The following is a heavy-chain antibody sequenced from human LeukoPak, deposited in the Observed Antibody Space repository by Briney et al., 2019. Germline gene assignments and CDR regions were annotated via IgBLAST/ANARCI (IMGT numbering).Heavy chain of an antibody. D-gene: IGHD5-12*01. V-gene: IGHV4-38-2*01. CDR3: ARWQNGLAFDI. CDR1: GYSISSGYY. J-gene: IGHJ3*02. CDR2: IYHSGST. Sequence: SETLSLTCAVSGYSISSGYYWGWIRQPPGKGLEWIGSIYHSGSTYYNPSLKSRVTISVDTSKNQFSLKLSSVTAADTAVYYCARWQNGLAFDIWGQGTMVTVSS.